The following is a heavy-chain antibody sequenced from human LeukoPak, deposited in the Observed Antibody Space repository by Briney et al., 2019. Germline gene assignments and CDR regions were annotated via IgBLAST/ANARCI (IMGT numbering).Heavy chain of an antibody. CDR3: ARKSASGNYPLDY. CDR2: ISADSATT. V-gene: IGHV3-23*01. J-gene: IGHJ4*02. CDR1: GYSISSGYY. D-gene: IGHD3-10*01. Sequence: ETLSLTCTVSGYSISSGYYWGWIRQPPGKGLEWVSVISADSATTFYADSVKGRFTISRDNAKNTVFLQMSSLRAEDTALYYCARKSASGNYPLDYWGQGTLVTVSS.